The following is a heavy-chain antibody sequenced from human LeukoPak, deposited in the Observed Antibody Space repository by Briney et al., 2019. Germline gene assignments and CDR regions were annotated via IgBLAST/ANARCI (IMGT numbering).Heavy chain of an antibody. D-gene: IGHD3-10*01. Sequence: GGSLRLSCAASGFTFRTYAMHWVRQARGKGLEWVGVVSYEGNIQDYTDSVKGRFFISRDDSKTTMYLQMNSLRVDDTALYFCARGPDPVVRGPRRAFDLWGQGTMVTVSS. CDR1: GFTFRTYA. J-gene: IGHJ3*01. CDR3: ARGPDPVVRGPRRAFDL. V-gene: IGHV3-30-3*01. CDR2: VSYEGNIQ.